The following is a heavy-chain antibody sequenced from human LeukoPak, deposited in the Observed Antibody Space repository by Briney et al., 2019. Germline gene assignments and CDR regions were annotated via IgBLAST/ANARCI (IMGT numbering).Heavy chain of an antibody. J-gene: IGHJ4*02. Sequence: ASVKVSCKASGGTFSSYAISWVRQAPGQGLEWMGWINPNSGGTNYAQKFQGWVTMTRDTSISTAYMELSRLRSDDTAVYYCATTPGIAGSFDYWGQGTLVTVSS. CDR1: GGTFSSYA. CDR3: ATTPGIAGSFDY. V-gene: IGHV1-2*04. CDR2: INPNSGGT. D-gene: IGHD6-13*01.